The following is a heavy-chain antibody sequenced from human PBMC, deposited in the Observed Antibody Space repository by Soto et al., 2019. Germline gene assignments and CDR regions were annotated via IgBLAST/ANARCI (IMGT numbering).Heavy chain of an antibody. CDR1: GGTFSSYA. CDR3: ARSDSSGWYRNWFDP. J-gene: IGHJ5*02. D-gene: IGHD6-19*01. V-gene: IGHV1-69*12. Sequence: QVQLVQSGAEVKKPGSSVKVSCKASGGTFSSYAISWVRQAPGQGLEWMGGIIPIFGTANYAQKFQGRVTITADESTSPAYMELSSLRSEDTAVYYCARSDSSGWYRNWFDPWGQGTLVTVSS. CDR2: IIPIFGTA.